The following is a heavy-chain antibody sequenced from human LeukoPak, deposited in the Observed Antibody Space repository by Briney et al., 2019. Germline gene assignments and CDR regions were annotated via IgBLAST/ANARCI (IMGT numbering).Heavy chain of an antibody. V-gene: IGHV3-74*01. CDR2: INSDGSST. CDR1: GFTFSSYG. J-gene: IGHJ6*02. Sequence: PGRSLRLSCAASGFTFSSYGMHWVRQAPGKGLVWVSRINSDGSSTSYADSVKGRFTISRDNAKNTLYLQMNSLRAEDTAVYYCAREGVWRQQLVDYYYGMDVWGQGTTVTVSS. CDR3: AREGVWRQQLVDYYYGMDV. D-gene: IGHD6-13*01.